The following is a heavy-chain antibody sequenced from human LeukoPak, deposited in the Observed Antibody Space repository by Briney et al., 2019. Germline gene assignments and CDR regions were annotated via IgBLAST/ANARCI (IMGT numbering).Heavy chain of an antibody. V-gene: IGHV3-48*02. Sequence: GGSLRLSCAASGFSFSGFGMNWVRQAPGKGLEWISCIGSSGSAGGNIYYAVSVKGRFTVSRDNAKDSLFLQMNSLQDADTAVYYCARAPTPYFTYYMDVWGKGTTVTVSS. CDR3: ARAPTPYFTYYMDV. CDR2: IGSSGSAGGNI. CDR1: GFSFSGFG. D-gene: IGHD2-21*01. J-gene: IGHJ6*03.